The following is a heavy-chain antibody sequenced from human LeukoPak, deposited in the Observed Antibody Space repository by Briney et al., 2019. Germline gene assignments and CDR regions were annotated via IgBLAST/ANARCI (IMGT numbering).Heavy chain of an antibody. Sequence: GGSLRLSCAASGFTFSNAWMSWVRQAPGKGLEWVGGIKSKTDGGTTDYAAPVKGRFTISRDDSKNTLYLQMNSLKTEDTAVYYCTTRSSTGDYWGQGTLVPV. V-gene: IGHV3-15*01. J-gene: IGHJ4*02. CDR1: GFTFSNAW. CDR3: TTRSSTGDY. CDR2: IKSKTDGGTT. D-gene: IGHD2-2*01.